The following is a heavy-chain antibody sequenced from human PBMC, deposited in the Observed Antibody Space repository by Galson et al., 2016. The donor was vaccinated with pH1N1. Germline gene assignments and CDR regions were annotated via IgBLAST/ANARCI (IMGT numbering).Heavy chain of an antibody. V-gene: IGHV5-51*03. D-gene: IGHD2-15*01. CDR3: ARLSSECNGGGCFEVEDRGERGLGSVYSASGAGPSVFPRAPSCQCPWAGTAALGCLVKDYF. J-gene: IGHJ1*01. CDR2: IYPDDSNI. Sequence: QSGAEVKQPGESLKISCKGSGYSFTSHWIGWVRQMPGKGLEWMVTIYPDDSNIIYSPSFQGQVTVSSDKSITTAYLQWSSLKAAGSGMYYWARLSSECNGGGCFEVEDRGERGLGSVYSASGAGPSVFPRAPSCQCPWAGTAALGCLVKDYF. CDR1: GYSFTSHW.